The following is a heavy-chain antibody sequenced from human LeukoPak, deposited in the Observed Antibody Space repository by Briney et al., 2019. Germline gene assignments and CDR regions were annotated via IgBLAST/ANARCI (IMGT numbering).Heavy chain of an antibody. D-gene: IGHD2-15*01. CDR2: ISSSSSTI. Sequence: GGSLRLSCAASGFTFSSYSINWVRQAPGKGLEWVSYISSSSSTIYYADSVKGRFTISRDNAKNSLYLRMNSLRAEDTAVYYCARDGGYCSGGSCWDAFDIWGQGKMVTVSS. CDR1: GFTFSSYS. V-gene: IGHV3-48*01. J-gene: IGHJ3*02. CDR3: ARDGGYCSGGSCWDAFDI.